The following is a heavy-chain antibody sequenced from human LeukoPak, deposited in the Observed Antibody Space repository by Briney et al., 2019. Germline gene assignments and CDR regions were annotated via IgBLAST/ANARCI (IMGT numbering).Heavy chain of an antibody. CDR3: AKGPPLWFGELLLFDY. CDR2: IRYDGSNK. V-gene: IGHV3-30*02. D-gene: IGHD3-10*01. J-gene: IGHJ4*02. CDR1: GFTFSSYG. Sequence: PGGSLRLSCAASGFTFSSYGMHWVRQAPGKGLEWVAFIRYDGSNKYYADSVKGRFTTSRDNSKNTLYLQMNSLRAEDTAVYYCAKGPPLWFGELLLFDYWGQGTLVTVSS.